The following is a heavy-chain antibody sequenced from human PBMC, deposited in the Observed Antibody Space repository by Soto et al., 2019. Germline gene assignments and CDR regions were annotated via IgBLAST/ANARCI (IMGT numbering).Heavy chain of an antibody. D-gene: IGHD3-10*01. J-gene: IGHJ5*02. CDR2: INHSGSV. V-gene: IGHV4-34*01. CDR3: AKGTQAGYYDSGTFYSSVP. Sequence: SETLSLTCSVYGGSFHGYYWSWIRQPPGKGLEWIGEINHSGSVNFNPTFKSRVSISLDTSKNQMSLQLSSVSAADTAVYYCAKGTQAGYYDSGTFYSSVPWCQGTMVT. CDR1: GGSFHGYY.